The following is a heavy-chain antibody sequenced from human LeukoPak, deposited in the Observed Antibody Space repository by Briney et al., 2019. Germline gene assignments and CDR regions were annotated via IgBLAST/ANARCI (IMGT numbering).Heavy chain of an antibody. J-gene: IGHJ4*02. CDR2: ISGSGGST. Sequence: GGSLRLSCAASGFTFSGYWMHWVRQAPGQGLEWVSAISGSGGSTYYADSVKGRFTISRDNSKNTLYLQMNSLRAEDTAVYYCANLASGSNRGWGQGTLVTVSS. CDR3: ANLASGSNRG. V-gene: IGHV3-23*01. CDR1: GFTFSGYW. D-gene: IGHD1-26*01.